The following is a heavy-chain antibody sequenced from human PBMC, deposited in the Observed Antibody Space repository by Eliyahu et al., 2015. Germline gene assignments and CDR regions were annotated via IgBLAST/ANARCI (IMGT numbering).Heavy chain of an antibody. Sequence: QLQLQESGPGLVKTSETLSLTCAVSXVAVSTPSYNYCWGXXRQPPGRGLEWIGXXCXNVNTYYNPSLKSRATISVETSKNQFSLKLTSVSAADTAVYTCARVGLDGGGEFDHWGQGTLVSVSS. J-gene: IGHJ4*02. CDR2: XCXNVNT. D-gene: IGHD3/OR15-3a*01. V-gene: IGHV4-39*01. CDR3: ARVGLDGGGEFDH. CDR1: XVAVSTPSYNYC.